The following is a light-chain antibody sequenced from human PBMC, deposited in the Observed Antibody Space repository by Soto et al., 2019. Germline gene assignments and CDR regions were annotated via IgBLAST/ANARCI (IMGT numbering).Light chain of an antibody. CDR2: GAS. V-gene: IGKV3-20*01. CDR1: QSVSNTY. CDR3: QHYGYSSWT. J-gene: IGKJ1*01. Sequence: DIVLTQSPGTLSLSPGERATLSCRASQSVSNTYLAWYQQKPGQAPRLLIYGASSRATGIPDRFSGSGSGTDFTLTISRLEPEDFAVYYCQHYGYSSWTFGQGTKVDIK.